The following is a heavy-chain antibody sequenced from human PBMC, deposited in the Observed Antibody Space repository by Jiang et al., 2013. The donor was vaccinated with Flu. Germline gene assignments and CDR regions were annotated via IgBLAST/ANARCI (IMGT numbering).Heavy chain of an antibody. CDR2: IDWDDDK. D-gene: IGHD3-10*01. CDR3: ARPAMVRGVIIDAFDI. V-gene: IGHV2-70*11. J-gene: IGHJ3*02. Sequence: NPTQTLTLTCTFSGFSLSTSGMCVSWIRQPPGKALEWLARIDWDDDKYYSTSLKTRLTISKDTSKNQVVLTMTNMDPVDTATYYCARPAMVRGVIIDAFDIWGQGTMVTVSS. CDR1: GFSLSTSGMC.